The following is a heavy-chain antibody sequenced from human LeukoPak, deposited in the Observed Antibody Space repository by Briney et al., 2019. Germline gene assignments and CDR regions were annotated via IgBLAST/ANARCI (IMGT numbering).Heavy chain of an antibody. Sequence: ASVKVSCKASGYTFTGYYMHWVRQAPGQGLEWMGWINPNSGGTNYAQKFQGRVTMTRDTSISTACMELSRLRSDDTAVYYCARLDIDYSNYAYAFDIWGQGTMVTVSS. J-gene: IGHJ3*02. D-gene: IGHD4-11*01. CDR3: ARLDIDYSNYAYAFDI. V-gene: IGHV1-2*02. CDR2: INPNSGGT. CDR1: GYTFTGYY.